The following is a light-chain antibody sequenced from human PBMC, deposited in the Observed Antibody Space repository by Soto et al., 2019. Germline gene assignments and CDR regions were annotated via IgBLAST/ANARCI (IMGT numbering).Light chain of an antibody. J-gene: IGKJ3*01. CDR1: ESVDSSY. CDR3: QLYGSSPLFT. V-gene: IGKV3-20*01. CDR2: GAS. Sequence: EIVLTQSPGTLSVSPGEGVTLSCRATESVDSSYLAWYQHKPGQAPRLLIYGASSRPTDIPHRFTGSGSGTDFTLTISRLDPEDFAVYYCQLYGSSPLFTFGPGTTV.